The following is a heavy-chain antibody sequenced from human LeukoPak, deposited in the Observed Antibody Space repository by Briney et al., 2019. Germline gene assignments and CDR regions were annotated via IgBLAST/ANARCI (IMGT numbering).Heavy chain of an antibody. Sequence: PGGSLRLSCAASGVTFSIYSMNWVRQAPGKGLEWVSYISSSSSTLYYADSVKGRFTISRDNAKNSLYLQMNSLRAEDTAVYYCARVDYDFWSGYPGAFDIWGQGTMVTVSS. CDR1: GVTFSIYS. V-gene: IGHV3-48*01. D-gene: IGHD3-3*01. CDR2: ISSSSSTL. J-gene: IGHJ3*02. CDR3: ARVDYDFWSGYPGAFDI.